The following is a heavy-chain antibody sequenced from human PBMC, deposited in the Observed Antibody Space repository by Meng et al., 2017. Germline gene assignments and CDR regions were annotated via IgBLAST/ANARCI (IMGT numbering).Heavy chain of an antibody. D-gene: IGHD6-13*01. Sequence: ASVKVSCKASGYTFTSYYMHRVRQAPGQGLEWMGIINPSGGSTSYAQKFQGRVTMTRDTSTSTVYMELSSLRSEDTAVYYCARDQQLALPPAWAAFDIWGQGTMVAVSS. V-gene: IGHV1-46*01. CDR2: INPSGGST. J-gene: IGHJ3*02. CDR3: ARDQQLALPPAWAAFDI. CDR1: GYTFTSYY.